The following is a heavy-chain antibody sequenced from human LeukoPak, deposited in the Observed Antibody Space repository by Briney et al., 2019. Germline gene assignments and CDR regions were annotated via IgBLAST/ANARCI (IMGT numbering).Heavy chain of an antibody. CDR2: TYYRSKWYN. Sequence: SQTLSLTCAISGDSVSSDSAAWNWIRQSPSRGLEWLGRTYYRSKWYNEYAVSVRSRITINPDTSRNQFSLQLNSVTPEDTAVYYCARDYYGSGSSRGYWGQGTLVTVSS. V-gene: IGHV6-1*01. J-gene: IGHJ4*02. D-gene: IGHD3-10*01. CDR1: GDSVSSDSAA. CDR3: ARDYYGSGSSRGY.